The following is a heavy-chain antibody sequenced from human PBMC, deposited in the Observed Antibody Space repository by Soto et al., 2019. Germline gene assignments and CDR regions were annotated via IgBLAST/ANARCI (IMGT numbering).Heavy chain of an antibody. J-gene: IGHJ5*02. D-gene: IGHD2-15*01. Sequence: QVQLVQSGAEVKKPGSSVKVSCKASGGTFSRDAISWVRQAPGQGLEWMGGTVPMFGTAKYAQKFQGRLTITADESTSTAYMELRSLRSEDTAVYYCATGVVVVAASQLGWFDPWGQGTLVTVSS. CDR3: ATGVVVVAASQLGWFDP. CDR1: GGTFSRDA. V-gene: IGHV1-69*01. CDR2: TVPMFGTA.